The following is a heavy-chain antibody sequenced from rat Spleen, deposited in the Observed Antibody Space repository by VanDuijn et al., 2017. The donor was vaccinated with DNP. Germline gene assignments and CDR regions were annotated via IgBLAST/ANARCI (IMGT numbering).Heavy chain of an antibody. Sequence: EVQLVESGGGIVQPGRSLKLSCAASGFTFSNYYMAWVRQAPKKGLEWVATISTSGSRTYYRDSVKGRFTISRDNAKNTLYLQMDSLRSADTATYFCARTPYSSYRCYFDYWGQGVMVTVSS. D-gene: IGHD1-2*01. V-gene: IGHV5S23*01. CDR2: ISTSGSRT. CDR1: GFTFSNYY. CDR3: ARTPYSSYRCYFDY. J-gene: IGHJ2*01.